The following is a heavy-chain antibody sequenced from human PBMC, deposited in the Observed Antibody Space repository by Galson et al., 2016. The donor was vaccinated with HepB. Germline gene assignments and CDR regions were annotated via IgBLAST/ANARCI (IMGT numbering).Heavy chain of an antibody. CDR3: ARDGRRYYSYYYGMDV. J-gene: IGHJ6*02. CDR1: GYTFTTHD. CDR2: MNTHSGNT. D-gene: IGHD5-24*01. Sequence: SVKVSCKASGYTFTTHDINWVRQATGQGLEWMGWMNTHSGNTGYAQKLQGRVTITRDTSASTAYMELSSLRSEDTAVYYCARDGRRYYSYYYGMDVWGQGTTVTVSS. V-gene: IGHV1-8*01.